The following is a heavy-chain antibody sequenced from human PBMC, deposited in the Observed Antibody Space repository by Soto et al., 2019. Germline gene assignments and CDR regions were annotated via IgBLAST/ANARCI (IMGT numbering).Heavy chain of an antibody. D-gene: IGHD6-13*01. J-gene: IGHJ4*02. CDR3: ARVYSSSRYYFDY. CDR1: GFTFSSYA. V-gene: IGHV3-30-3*01. Sequence: QVQLVESGGGVVQPGRSLRLSCAASGFTFSSYAMHWVRQAPGKGLEWVAVISYDGSNKYYADSVKGRFTISRDNSKNTLYLQMNSLRAEDTAVYYCARVYSSSRYYFDYWGQGTLVTVSS. CDR2: ISYDGSNK.